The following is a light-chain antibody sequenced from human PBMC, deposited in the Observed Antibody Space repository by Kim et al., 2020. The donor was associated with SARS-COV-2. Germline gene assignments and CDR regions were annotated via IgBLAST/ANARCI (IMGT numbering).Light chain of an antibody. Sequence: SITHGCTGTSSDFGGYNYVSWHHQHPGKAPKLMIYDVSNRPAGVSKRFSGSKSGNAASLTSSGLQAEDDADYYCSSYTSGSTLYVFGTGTKVTVL. J-gene: IGLJ1*01. V-gene: IGLV2-14*03. CDR3: SSYTSGSTLYV. CDR1: SSDFGGYNY. CDR2: DVS.